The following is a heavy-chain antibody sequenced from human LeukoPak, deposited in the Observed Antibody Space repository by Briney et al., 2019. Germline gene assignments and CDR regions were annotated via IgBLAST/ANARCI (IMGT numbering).Heavy chain of an antibody. V-gene: IGHV4-34*01. CDR3: ARVTSGIAVAEVDY. CDR2: INHSGST. D-gene: IGHD6-19*01. CDR1: GGSFSGYY. Sequence: TSETLSLTCAVYGGSFSGYYWSWIRQPPGKGLEWIGEINHSGSTNYNPSLKSRVTISVDTSKNQFSLKLSSVTAADTAVYYCARVTSGIAVAEVDYWGQGTLVTVSS. J-gene: IGHJ4*02.